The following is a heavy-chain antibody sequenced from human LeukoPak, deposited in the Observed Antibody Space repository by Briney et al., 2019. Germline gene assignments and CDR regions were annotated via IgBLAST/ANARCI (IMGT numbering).Heavy chain of an antibody. D-gene: IGHD2-2*01. J-gene: IGHJ4*02. CDR3: ARRYCSSTSCLMKAYYFDY. CDR2: INPNSGGT. Sequence: ASVKVSCKASGYTFTGYYMHWVRQAPGQGLEWMGRINPNSGGTNYAQKFQGRVTMTRDTSISTAYMELRNLRSDDTAMYYCARRYCSSTSCLMKAYYFDYWGQGTLVTVSS. CDR1: GYTFTGYY. V-gene: IGHV1-2*06.